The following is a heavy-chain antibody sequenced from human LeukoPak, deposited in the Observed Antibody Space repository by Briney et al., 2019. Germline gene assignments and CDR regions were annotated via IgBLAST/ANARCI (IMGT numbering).Heavy chain of an antibody. CDR1: GYTFTNYY. J-gene: IGHJ5*02. V-gene: IGHV1-46*01. Sequence: ASVKVSCKASGYTFTNYYIHWVRQAPGQGLEWMGLINPGGDNTNYAQNFQGRVTMTRDTSASTIYMELSSLRSEDTAVYYCARDRGIFGVTGNWFDPWGQGTLVTVSS. D-gene: IGHD3-3*01. CDR2: INPGGDNT. CDR3: ARDRGIFGVTGNWFDP.